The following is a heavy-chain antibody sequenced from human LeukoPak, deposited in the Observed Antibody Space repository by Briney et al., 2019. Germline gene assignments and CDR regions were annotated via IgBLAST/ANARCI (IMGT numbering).Heavy chain of an antibody. Sequence: PSETLSLTCTVSGGSISTYYWSWIRQPPGKGLEWVGYINWSGYTYYNPSLKSRVTISVDTSKNHFSLKLRSVTAADTAVYYCAREYSSFEYWGQGILVTVSS. V-gene: IGHV4-59*01. CDR3: AREYSSFEY. CDR2: INWSGYT. J-gene: IGHJ4*02. CDR1: GGSISTYY. D-gene: IGHD6-19*01.